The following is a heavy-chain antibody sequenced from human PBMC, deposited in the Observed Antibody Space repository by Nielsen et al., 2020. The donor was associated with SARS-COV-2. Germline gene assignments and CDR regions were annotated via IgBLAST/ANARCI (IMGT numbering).Heavy chain of an antibody. CDR2: INWNGGST. D-gene: IGHD4-23*01. CDR3: ARIRWSDYYYGMDV. J-gene: IGHJ6*02. Sequence: GESLKISCAASGFTFDDYGMSWVRQAPGKGLEWVSGINWNGGSTGYADSVKGRFTISRDNAKNSLYLQMNSLRAEDTALYHCARIRWSDYYYGMDVWDQGTTVTVSS. V-gene: IGHV3-20*01. CDR1: GFTFDDYG.